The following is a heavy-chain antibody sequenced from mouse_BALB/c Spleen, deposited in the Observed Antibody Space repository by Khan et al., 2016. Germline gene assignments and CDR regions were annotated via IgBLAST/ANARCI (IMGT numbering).Heavy chain of an antibody. D-gene: IGHD2-12*01. CDR2: IDPANGNT. Sequence: VQLQQSGAELVKPGASVKLSCTASGFNIKDTYMHWVKQRPEQGLEWIGRIDPANGNTKYDPKFQGKATITADTSSNTAYLQLSSLTSEDTAVYYCARVPYNYAVWFAYWGQGTLVTVSA. J-gene: IGHJ3*01. CDR1: GFNIKDTY. CDR3: ARVPYNYAVWFAY. V-gene: IGHV14-3*02.